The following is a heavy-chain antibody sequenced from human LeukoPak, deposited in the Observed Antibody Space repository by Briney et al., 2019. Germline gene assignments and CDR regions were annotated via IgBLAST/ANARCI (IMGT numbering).Heavy chain of an antibody. CDR2: ISGSGGST. D-gene: IGHD1-26*01. Sequence: GGSLRLSCAASGFTFSSYAMSWVRQAPGKGLEWVSAISGSGGSTYYADSMKGRFTISRDNSKNTLYLQMNSLRAEDTAVYYCAKVHLDEWELPTTYYFDYWGQGTLVTVSS. CDR1: GFTFSSYA. CDR3: AKVHLDEWELPTTYYFDY. V-gene: IGHV3-23*01. J-gene: IGHJ4*02.